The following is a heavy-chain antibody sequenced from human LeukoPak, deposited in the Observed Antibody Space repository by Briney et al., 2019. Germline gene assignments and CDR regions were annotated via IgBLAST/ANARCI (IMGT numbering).Heavy chain of an antibody. J-gene: IGHJ3*02. D-gene: IGHD3-22*01. V-gene: IGHV4-39*07. CDR2: IYYSGST. Sequence: SETLSLTCTVSGGSISSSSYYWGWIRQPPGKGLEWIGSIYYSGSTYYNPSLKSRVTKSVDTSKNQFSLKLSSVTAADTAVYYCARWPYDSSEGGYAFDIWGQGTMVTVSS. CDR1: GGSISSSSYY. CDR3: ARWPYDSSEGGYAFDI.